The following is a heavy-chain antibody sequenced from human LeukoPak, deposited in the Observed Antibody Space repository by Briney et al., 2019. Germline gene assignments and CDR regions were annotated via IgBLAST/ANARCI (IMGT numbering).Heavy chain of an antibody. CDR3: ARGADPYYYYYMDV. V-gene: IGHV4-4*07. CDR1: GGSISSYY. Sequence: SETLSLTCTVSGGSISSYYWSGIRQPAGKGLGWFGRIYTSGSTNYNPSLKSRVTMSVDTSKNQFSLKLSSVTAADTAVYYCARGADPYYYYYMDVWGKGTTVTVSS. CDR2: IYTSGST. J-gene: IGHJ6*03.